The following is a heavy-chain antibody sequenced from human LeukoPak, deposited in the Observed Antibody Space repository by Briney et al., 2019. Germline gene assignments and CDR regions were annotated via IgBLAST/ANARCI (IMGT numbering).Heavy chain of an antibody. Sequence: SETLSLTCTVAGGSISSGSXXWXWIRQDPVKGLXXXXXXXXGGNTYYNPSLRSRVNMSVDTSKNQFSLNLNSVTAADTAVYFCARGHSTSSPYFCNGMDVWGQGTTVTVSS. V-gene: IGHV4-31*03. CDR3: ARGHSTSSPYFCNGMDV. CDR2: XXXGGNT. D-gene: IGHD6-6*01. J-gene: IGHJ6*02. CDR1: GGSISSGSXX.